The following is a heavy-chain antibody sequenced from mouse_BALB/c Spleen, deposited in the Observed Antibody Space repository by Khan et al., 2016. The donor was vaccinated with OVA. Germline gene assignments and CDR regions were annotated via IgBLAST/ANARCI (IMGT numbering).Heavy chain of an antibody. Sequence: VQLKESGPGLVKPSQSLSLTCTVTGYSITSDYAWNWIRQFPGNKLEWMGDISYSGNTKYNPSLISRISITRDTSKNQFFLQLNSVTIEDTATYYCARVYGGDFDYWGQGTTLTVSS. D-gene: IGHD1-1*01. CDR2: ISYSGNT. J-gene: IGHJ2*01. CDR1: GYSITSDYA. CDR3: ARVYGGDFDY. V-gene: IGHV3-2*02.